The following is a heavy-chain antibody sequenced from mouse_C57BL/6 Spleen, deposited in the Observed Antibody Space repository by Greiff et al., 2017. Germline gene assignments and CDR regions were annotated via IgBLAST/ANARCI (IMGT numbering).Heavy chain of an antibody. CDR3: ARDGSSYKYFDV. D-gene: IGHD1-1*01. J-gene: IGHJ1*03. Sequence: LVESGPELVKPGASVKISCKASGYAFSSSWMNWVKQRPGKGLEWIGRIYPGDGDTNYNGKFKGKATLTADKSSSTAYMQLSSLTSEDSAVYFWARDGSSYKYFDVWGTGTTVTVSS. CDR2: IYPGDGDT. V-gene: IGHV1-82*01. CDR1: GYAFSSSW.